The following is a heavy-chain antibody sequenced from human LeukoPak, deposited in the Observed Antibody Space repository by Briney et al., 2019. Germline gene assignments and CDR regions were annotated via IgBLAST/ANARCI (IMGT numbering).Heavy chain of an antibody. J-gene: IGHJ4*02. Sequence: PSETLSLTCAVSGHSISSSYYWGWIRQPPGKGLEWIGTIYHSGSTNYNPSLKSRVTISVDTSKNHFSLKLSSVTAADTAVYYCARSLALLWFGEFRFPFDYWGQGTLVTVSS. CDR2: IYHSGST. CDR1: GHSISSSYY. D-gene: IGHD3-10*01. CDR3: ARSLALLWFGEFRFPFDY. V-gene: IGHV4-38-2*01.